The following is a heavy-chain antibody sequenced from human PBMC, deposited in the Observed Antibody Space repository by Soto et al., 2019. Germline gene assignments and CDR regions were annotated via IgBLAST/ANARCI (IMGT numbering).Heavy chain of an antibody. CDR3: ARGDSTYLKAFDA. CDR2: IHYGGST. CDR1: GGSISSATYY. V-gene: IGHV4-31*03. Sequence: SETLSLTCTVSGGSISSATYYWTWVRQHPGEGLEWIGCIHYGGSTYYNPSLKSRLTISVDTSKNQFSLKLSSVTVADTAVYFCARGDSTYLKAFDAWGQGTVVTVSS. D-gene: IGHD5-18*01. J-gene: IGHJ3*01.